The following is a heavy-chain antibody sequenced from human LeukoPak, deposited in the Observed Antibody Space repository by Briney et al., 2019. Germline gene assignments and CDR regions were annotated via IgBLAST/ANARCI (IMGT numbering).Heavy chain of an antibody. Sequence: SVKVSCKASGGTFSSYAISWVRQAPGQGLEWMGRIIPIFGTANYAQKFQGGVTITTDESTSTAYMELSSLRSEDTAVYYCAGGPPNYYDSSGYQYSSDYWGQGTLVTVSS. CDR2: IIPIFGTA. J-gene: IGHJ4*02. V-gene: IGHV1-69*05. CDR3: AGGPPNYYDSSGYQYSSDY. D-gene: IGHD3-22*01. CDR1: GGTFSSYA.